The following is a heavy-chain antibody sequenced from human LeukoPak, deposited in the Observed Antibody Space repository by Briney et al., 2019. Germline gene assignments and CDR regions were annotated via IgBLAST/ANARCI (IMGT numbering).Heavy chain of an antibody. D-gene: IGHD2/OR15-2a*01. CDR3: AREGPRGNSQFDY. V-gene: IGHV3-33*01. J-gene: IGHJ4*02. CDR2: IWYDGSNK. Sequence: GGSLRLSCAASGFTFSNYGMHWVRRAPGKGLEWVALIWYDGSNKYYTDSVKGRLTISRDNSKDTLFLQMNSLRAEDTAVYYCAREGPRGNSQFDYWGQGTLVTVSS. CDR1: GFTFSNYG.